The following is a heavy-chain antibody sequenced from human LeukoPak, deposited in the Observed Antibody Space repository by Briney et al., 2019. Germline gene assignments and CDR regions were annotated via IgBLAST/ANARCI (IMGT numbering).Heavy chain of an antibody. Sequence: PGGSLRLSCAASGFTVSSNYMSWVRQAPGKGLEWVSVIYSGGTTYYAASAKGRLTISRDNSKNTVYLQMNSLRVEDTAVYYCARDPRTTGKSNYGMDVWGQGTTVTVSS. CDR1: GFTVSSNY. D-gene: IGHD4-17*01. CDR2: IYSGGTT. CDR3: ARDPRTTGKSNYGMDV. V-gene: IGHV3-53*01. J-gene: IGHJ6*02.